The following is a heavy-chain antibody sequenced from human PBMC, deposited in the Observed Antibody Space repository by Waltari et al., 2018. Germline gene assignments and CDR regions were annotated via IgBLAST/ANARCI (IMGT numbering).Heavy chain of an antibody. Sequence: LSCTVSGGSISSGSYYWSWIRQPAGKGLEWIGRIYTSGSTNYNPSLKSRVTISVDTSKNQFSLKLSSVTAADTAVYYCARVRSGYTDYWGQGTLVTVSS. D-gene: IGHD3-3*01. CDR2: IYTSGST. CDR1: GGSISSGSYY. CDR3: ARVRSGYTDY. J-gene: IGHJ4*02. V-gene: IGHV4-61*02.